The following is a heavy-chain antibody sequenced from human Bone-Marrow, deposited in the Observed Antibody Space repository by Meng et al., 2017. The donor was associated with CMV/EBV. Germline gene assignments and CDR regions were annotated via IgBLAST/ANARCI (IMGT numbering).Heavy chain of an antibody. CDR3: ARPRVAGTAHFDS. CDR2: VNPNSGGT. J-gene: IGHJ4*02. CDR1: GYAFTGYY. Sequence: DSVEVSCKVSGYAFTGYYIHWVRQAPRQGLEWMGWVNPNSGGTNYAQKFQGRVTMTRDTSISTAYMELNRLTSDDTAVYYCARPRVAGTAHFDSWCQGTLVTVSS. D-gene: IGHD6-19*01. V-gene: IGHV1-2*02.